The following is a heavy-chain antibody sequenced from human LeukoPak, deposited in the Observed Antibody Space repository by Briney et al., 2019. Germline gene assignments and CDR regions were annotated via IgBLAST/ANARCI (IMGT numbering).Heavy chain of an antibody. CDR2: IIPIFGTA. CDR1: GGTFSSYA. J-gene: IGHJ4*02. CDR3: ARAEDGYNYSGGFDY. D-gene: IGHD5-24*01. Sequence: SVKVSCTASGGTFSSYAISWVRQAPGQGLEWMGGIIPIFGTANYAQKFQGRVTITTDESTSTAYMELSSLRSEDTAVYYCARAEDGYNYSGGFDYWGQGTLVTVSS. V-gene: IGHV1-69*05.